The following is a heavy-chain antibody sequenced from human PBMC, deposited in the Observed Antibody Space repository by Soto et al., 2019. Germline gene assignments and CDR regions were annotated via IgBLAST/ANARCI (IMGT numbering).Heavy chain of an antibody. Sequence: QVQLVQSGAEVKKPGSSVKVSCKASGGTFSSYTISWVRQAPGQGLEWMGRILPILGIANYAQKFQVRVMITADKSTSTAYIELSSLRSEDTAVYYCASVSQDGSGDYWGQGTLVTVSS. V-gene: IGHV1-69*02. CDR2: ILPILGIA. J-gene: IGHJ4*02. D-gene: IGHD3-10*01. CDR3: ASVSQDGSGDY. CDR1: GGTFSSYT.